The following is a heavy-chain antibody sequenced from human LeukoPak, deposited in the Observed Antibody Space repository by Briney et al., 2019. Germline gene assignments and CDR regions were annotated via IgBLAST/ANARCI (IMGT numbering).Heavy chain of an antibody. D-gene: IGHD6-13*01. Sequence: SETLSLTCAVYGGSFSGYYWSWIRQPPGKGLEWIGEINHSGTTNYKPSLKSRVTISVDTSKNQFFLNLSSVTAADTAVYYCARHRISSSSWYFNWFDPWGQGTLVTVSS. J-gene: IGHJ5*02. CDR1: GGSFSGYY. CDR2: INHSGTT. V-gene: IGHV4-34*01. CDR3: ARHRISSSSWYFNWFDP.